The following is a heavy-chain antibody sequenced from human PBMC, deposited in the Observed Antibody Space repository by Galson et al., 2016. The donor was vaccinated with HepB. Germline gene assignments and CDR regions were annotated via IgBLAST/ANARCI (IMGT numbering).Heavy chain of an antibody. D-gene: IGHD2-2*01. V-gene: IGHV3-23*01. CDR2: ISGSGLGT. CDR1: GFTFSDYA. J-gene: IGHJ4*02. Sequence: SLRLSCAASGFTFSDYAMSWVRQAPGKGLEWVSAISGSGLGTHYADSVWGRLTISRDNSENTLYLQMNSLRAEDTAVYYCARAIYCSSSNCQGYYFDYWGQGTLVTVSS. CDR3: ARAIYCSSSNCQGYYFDY.